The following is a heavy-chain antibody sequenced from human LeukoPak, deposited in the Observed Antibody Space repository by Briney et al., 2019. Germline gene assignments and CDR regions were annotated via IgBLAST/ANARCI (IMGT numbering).Heavy chain of an antibody. CDR1: GGSFSGYY. J-gene: IGHJ6*03. D-gene: IGHD3-10*01. Sequence: SETLSLTCAVYGGSFSGYYWSWIRQPPGKGLEWIGEINHSGSTNYNPSLKSRVTISVDTSKNQFSLKLSSVTAADTAVYYCARGGYGSGWDYMDVWGKGTTVTVSS. V-gene: IGHV4-34*01. CDR3: ARGGYGSGWDYMDV. CDR2: INHSGST.